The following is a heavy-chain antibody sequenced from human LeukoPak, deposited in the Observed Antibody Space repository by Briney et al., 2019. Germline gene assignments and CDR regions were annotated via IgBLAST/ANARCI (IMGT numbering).Heavy chain of an antibody. D-gene: IGHD4-17*01. CDR1: GSTFSSYA. CDR3: AKDLLTNDYGDYGSY. CDR2: ISGSGGST. Sequence: PGGSLRLSCAASGSTFSSYAMSWVRQAPGKGLEWVSAISGSGGSTYYADSVKGRFTISRDNSKNTLYLQMNSLRAEDTAVYYCAKDLLTNDYGDYGSYWGQGTLVTVSS. V-gene: IGHV3-23*01. J-gene: IGHJ4*02.